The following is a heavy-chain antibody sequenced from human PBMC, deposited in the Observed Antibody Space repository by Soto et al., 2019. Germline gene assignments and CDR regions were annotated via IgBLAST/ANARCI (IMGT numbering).Heavy chain of an antibody. D-gene: IGHD4-17*01. Sequence: QVQLLQSGAEVKEPGASVKVSCKTSGYMFSSHGLYWVRQAPGQGPEWMGWISPKSGDTNYVQSLQGRLTLSTDTSTSTAYLELRSLTSDDTAVYYCGREAGDYDWYFDLWGRGTPVTVSS. CDR2: ISPKSGDT. J-gene: IGHJ2*01. CDR1: GYMFSSHG. CDR3: GREAGDYDWYFDL. V-gene: IGHV1-18*01.